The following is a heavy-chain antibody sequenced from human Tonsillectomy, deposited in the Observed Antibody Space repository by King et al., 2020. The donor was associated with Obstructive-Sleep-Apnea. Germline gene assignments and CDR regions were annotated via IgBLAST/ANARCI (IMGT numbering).Heavy chain of an antibody. Sequence: VQLQESGPGLVKPSQTLSLTCTVSGGSISSGDYYWSWIRQHPGKGLEWIGYSSYSCRTHYKPSLTSRVAISVDTPKNQFSLKLSSVTAADTAVYYCARDSPPSKFYYGMDVWGQGTTVTVSS. CDR3: ARDSPPSKFYYGMDV. V-gene: IGHV4-31*03. J-gene: IGHJ6*02. CDR1: GGSISSGDYY. CDR2: SSYSCRT.